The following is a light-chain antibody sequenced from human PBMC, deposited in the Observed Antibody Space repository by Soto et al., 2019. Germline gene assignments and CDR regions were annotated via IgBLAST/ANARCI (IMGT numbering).Light chain of an antibody. V-gene: IGLV1-40*01. Sequence: QSVLTQPPSVSGAPGQRVTISCTGGSSNIGAGFDVHWYQQLPRTAPKLLFYNNNNRPSGVPDRFSVSRSATSASLAITGLQAADEADYYCQSYDSSLSAYVFGTGTKLTVL. CDR3: QSYDSSLSAYV. CDR1: SSNIGAGFD. J-gene: IGLJ1*01. CDR2: NNN.